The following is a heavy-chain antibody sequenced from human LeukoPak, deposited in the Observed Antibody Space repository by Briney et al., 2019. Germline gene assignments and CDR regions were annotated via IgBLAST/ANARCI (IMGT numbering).Heavy chain of an antibody. D-gene: IGHD6-19*01. CDR3: ASLGIAVAGLALAYFDY. J-gene: IGHJ4*02. Sequence: GRSLRLSCAASGFTFSSYAMHWVRQAPGKGLEWVAVISYDGSNKYYADSVKGRFTISRDNSKNTLYLQMNSLRAEDTAVYYCASLGIAVAGLALAYFDYWGQGTLVTVSP. CDR1: GFTFSSYA. V-gene: IGHV3-30*04. CDR2: ISYDGSNK.